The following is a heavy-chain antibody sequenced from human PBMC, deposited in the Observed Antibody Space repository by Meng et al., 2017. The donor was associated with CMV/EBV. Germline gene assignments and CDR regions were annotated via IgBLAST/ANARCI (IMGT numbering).Heavy chain of an antibody. CDR1: YTFTGYY. J-gene: IGHJ4*02. V-gene: IGHV1-2*02. CDR2: INPNSGGT. CDR3: AREVEGAIFSVTENNDY. Sequence: YTFTGYYMHWVRQAPGQGLEWMGWINPNSGGTNYAQKFQGRVTMTRDTSISTAYMELSRLRSDDTAVYYCAREVEGAIFSVTENNDYRGQGTLVTVSS. D-gene: IGHD1-26*01.